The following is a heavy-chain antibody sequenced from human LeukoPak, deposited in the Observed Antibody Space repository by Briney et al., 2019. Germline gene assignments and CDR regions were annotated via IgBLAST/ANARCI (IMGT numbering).Heavy chain of an antibody. V-gene: IGHV1-2*02. CDR1: GYTFTSYD. CDR2: MNPNSGGT. D-gene: IGHD3-3*01. J-gene: IGHJ4*02. Sequence: GASVKVSCKASGYTFTSYDINWVRQATGQGLEWMGWMNPNSGGTNYAQKFQGRVTMTRDTSISTAYMELSRLRSDDTAVYYCARDRRLGVAGASHFDYWGQGTLVTVSS. CDR3: ARDRRLGVAGASHFDY.